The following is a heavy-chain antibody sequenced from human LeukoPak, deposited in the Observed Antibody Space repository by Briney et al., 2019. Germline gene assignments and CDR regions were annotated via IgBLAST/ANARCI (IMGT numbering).Heavy chain of an antibody. CDR1: GGSISSCSYY. J-gene: IGHJ6*02. CDR2: IYTSGST. CDR3: ARASGSYLSNYYYYGMDV. V-gene: IGHV4-61*02. D-gene: IGHD1-26*01. Sequence: PSQTLSLTCTVSGGSISSCSYYWSWIRQPAGKGLEWIGRIYTSGSTNYNPSLKSRVTIAVDTSKNQFSLKLSSVTAADTAVYYCARASGSYLSNYYYYGMDVWGQGTTVTVSS.